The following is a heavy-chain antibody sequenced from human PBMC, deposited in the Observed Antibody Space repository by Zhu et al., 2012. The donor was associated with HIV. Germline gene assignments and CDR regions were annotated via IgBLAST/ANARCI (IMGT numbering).Heavy chain of an antibody. CDR2: INHSGTS. D-gene: IGHD3-9*01. CDR1: GYSPSRGYY. V-gene: IGHV4-38-2*01. CDR3: ARQGYYDILNWFDP. Sequence: QVQLQESGPGLVKPSETLSLTCAVSGYSPSRGYYWGWIRQPPGKGLEWIGSINHSGTSYYNPSLKSRIALSVDASKSQLSLKLRSVTAADTALYYCARQGYYDILNWFDPWGQGTLVTVSS. J-gene: IGHJ5*02.